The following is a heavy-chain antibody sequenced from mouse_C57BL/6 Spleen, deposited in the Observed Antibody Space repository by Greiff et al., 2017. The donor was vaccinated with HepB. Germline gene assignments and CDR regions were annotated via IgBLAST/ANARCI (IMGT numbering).Heavy chain of an antibody. Sequence: EVQGVESGGGLVKPGGSLKLSCAASGFTFSSYAMSWVRQTPEKRLEWVATISDGGSYTYYPDNVKGRFTISRDNAKNNLYLQMSHLKSEDTAMYYCARDSSGYENAMDYWGQGTSVTVSS. J-gene: IGHJ4*01. D-gene: IGHD3-2*02. V-gene: IGHV5-4*01. CDR2: ISDGGSYT. CDR1: GFTFSSYA. CDR3: ARDSSGYENAMDY.